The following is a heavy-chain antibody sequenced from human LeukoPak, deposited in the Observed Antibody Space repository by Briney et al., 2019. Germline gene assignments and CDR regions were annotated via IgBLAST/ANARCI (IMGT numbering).Heavy chain of an antibody. Sequence: QPGGSLRLSCAASGFIFNNYGMSWVRQAPGKGLEWVSAISGSGGSTYYADSVKGRFTISRDNSKNTLYLQMNSLRAEDTAVYYCARDYGGSSPFDYWGQGTLVTVSS. V-gene: IGHV3-23*01. CDR2: ISGSGGST. D-gene: IGHD4-23*01. CDR3: ARDYGGSSPFDY. CDR1: GFIFNNYG. J-gene: IGHJ4*02.